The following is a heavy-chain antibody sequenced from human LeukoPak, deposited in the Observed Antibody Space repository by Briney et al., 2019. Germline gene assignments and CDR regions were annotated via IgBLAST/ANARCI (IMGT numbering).Heavy chain of an antibody. CDR2: IYYSGST. D-gene: IGHD3-16*02. CDR3: AAEDGGSYRPGQLGFDP. Sequence: SETLSLTCTVSGGSISSYYWSWIRQPPGKGLEWIGYIYYSGSTSYNPSLKSRVTISVDTSKNQFSLKLSSVTAADTAVYYCAAEDGGSYRPGQLGFDPWGQGTLVTVSS. V-gene: IGHV4-59*01. J-gene: IGHJ5*02. CDR1: GGSISSYY.